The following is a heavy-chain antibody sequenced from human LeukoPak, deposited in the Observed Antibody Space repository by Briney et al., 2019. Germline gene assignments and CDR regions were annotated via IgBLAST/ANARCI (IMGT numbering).Heavy chain of an antibody. D-gene: IGHD3-3*01. CDR2: IYHSGST. V-gene: IGHV4-38-2*01. Sequence: SETLSLTCAVSGYSISSGYYWGWIRQPPGKGLEGIGSIYHSGSTYYNLSLKSRVTISVDTSKNQFSLKLSSVTAADTAVYYCARHFPDFWSGYGYAFDIWGQGTMVTVSS. J-gene: IGHJ3*02. CDR1: GYSISSGYY. CDR3: ARHFPDFWSGYGYAFDI.